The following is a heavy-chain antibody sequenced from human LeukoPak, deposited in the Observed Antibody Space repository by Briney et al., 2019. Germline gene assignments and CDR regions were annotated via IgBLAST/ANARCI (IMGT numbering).Heavy chain of an antibody. CDR2: VYYTGST. J-gene: IGHJ5*02. V-gene: IGHV4-39*01. D-gene: IGHD6-13*01. Sequence: PSETLSLTCTVSGGSISSSDHFWGWVRQAPGKGLEWIGTVYYTGSTYCTPSLKSRVTISVDTSKNQFSLKLNSVTAADTAVYYCARQPYSTRFSGGFDPWGQGTLVTVSS. CDR1: GGSISSSDHF. CDR3: ARQPYSTRFSGGFDP.